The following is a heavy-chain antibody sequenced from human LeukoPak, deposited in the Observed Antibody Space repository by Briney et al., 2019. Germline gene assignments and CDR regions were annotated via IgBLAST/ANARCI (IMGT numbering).Heavy chain of an antibody. Sequence: GGSLRLSCAASGFTFSSYWMSWVRQAPGKGLEWVANIKQDGSEKYYVDSVKGRFTIARDNAKNSLYLQMNSLRAEDTAVYYCARDGVYSSSSPDYWGQGTLVTVSS. J-gene: IGHJ4*02. D-gene: IGHD6-6*01. V-gene: IGHV3-7*01. CDR2: IKQDGSEK. CDR3: ARDGVYSSSSPDY. CDR1: GFTFSSYW.